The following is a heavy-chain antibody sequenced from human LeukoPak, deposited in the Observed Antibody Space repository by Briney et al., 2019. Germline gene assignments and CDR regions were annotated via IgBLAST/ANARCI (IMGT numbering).Heavy chain of an antibody. Sequence: GGSLRLSCAASGFTFSSYSMNWVRQAPGKGREWVSSISSSGHYIYYADSLKGRFPISRDNAKNSLYLQMNSLRAEDTALYYCARRYCPTTNCYAFDYWGQGTLVTVSS. D-gene: IGHD2-2*01. CDR3: ARRYCPTTNCYAFDY. J-gene: IGHJ4*02. V-gene: IGHV3-21*01. CDR2: ISSSGHYI. CDR1: GFTFSSYS.